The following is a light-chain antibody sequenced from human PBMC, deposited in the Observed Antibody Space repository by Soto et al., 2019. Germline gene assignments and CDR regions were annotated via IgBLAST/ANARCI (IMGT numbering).Light chain of an antibody. CDR3: QHYGGSHPVGT. J-gene: IGKJ2*01. Sequence: EIVLTQSPVTLSLSPGERATLSCRASQRFTTTYLAWYQQQPGKAPRLLIYGASKRATGVPDRFSCSVSGTYFTLTISRLEPEDFAVYFCQHYGGSHPVGTFGQGTKLDIK. CDR1: QRFTTTY. V-gene: IGKV3-20*01. CDR2: GAS.